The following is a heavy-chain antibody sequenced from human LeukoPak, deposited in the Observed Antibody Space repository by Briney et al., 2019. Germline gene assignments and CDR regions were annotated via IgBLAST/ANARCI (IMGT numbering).Heavy chain of an antibody. CDR3: ARDKLSGQPPTDY. J-gene: IGHJ4*02. CDR2: INAYNGNT. V-gene: IGHV1-18*01. D-gene: IGHD1-14*01. Sequence: ASVKASCKASGYTFTNYGISWVRQGPGQGLEWMGWINAYNGNTDYAQKFQGRVTMTTDTSTSTAYMELRSLRSDDTAMYYCARDKLSGQPPTDYWGQGTLVTVSS. CDR1: GYTFTNYG.